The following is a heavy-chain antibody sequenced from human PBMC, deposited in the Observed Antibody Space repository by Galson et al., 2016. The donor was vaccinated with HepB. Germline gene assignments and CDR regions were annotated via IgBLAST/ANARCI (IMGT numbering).Heavy chain of an antibody. D-gene: IGHD3-9*01. CDR3: ARAFYVTTGYGEWFDA. V-gene: IGHV1-3*01. J-gene: IGHJ5*02. Sequence: SVKVSCKASGYRFSTYAIHWVRQAPGQGLEWVGWINAASGLTKYAQKVQSRVPITSDTSANTVYMEVTSLTSEDTALYFCARAFYVTTGYGEWFDAWGQGTLVTVSS. CDR2: INAASGLT. CDR1: GYRFSTYA.